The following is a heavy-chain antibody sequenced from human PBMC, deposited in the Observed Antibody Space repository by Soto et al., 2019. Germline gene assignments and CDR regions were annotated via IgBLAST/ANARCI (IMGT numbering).Heavy chain of an antibody. CDR3: ARESRSGSYYYFDY. J-gene: IGHJ4*02. Sequence: SETLSLTCTVSGGSISSYYWSWIRQPAGKGLEWIGRIYTSGSTNYNPSLKSRVTMSVDTSKNQFSLKLSSVTAADTAVYYCARESRSGSYYYFDYWGQGTLVTVSS. D-gene: IGHD1-26*01. CDR1: GGSISSYY. CDR2: IYTSGST. V-gene: IGHV4-4*07.